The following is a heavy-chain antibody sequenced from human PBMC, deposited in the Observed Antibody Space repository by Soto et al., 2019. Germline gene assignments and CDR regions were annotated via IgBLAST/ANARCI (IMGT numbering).Heavy chain of an antibody. CDR3: TTRPYCSGVTCYSATASN. Sequence: EVQLVESGGGLVKPGGSLRLSCAASGFTFSNAWMSWVRQAPGKGLEWVGRIKSKTDGETTDYAAPVKGRFTISRDDSKNTLYLQMTSLKTEDKAMYYCTTRPYCSGVTCYSATASNWGQGTLVTVSS. CDR1: GFTFSNAW. J-gene: IGHJ4*02. D-gene: IGHD2-15*01. V-gene: IGHV3-15*01. CDR2: IKSKTDGETT.